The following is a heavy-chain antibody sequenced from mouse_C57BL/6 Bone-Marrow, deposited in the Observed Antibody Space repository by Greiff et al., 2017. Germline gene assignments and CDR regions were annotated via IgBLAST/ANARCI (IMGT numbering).Heavy chain of an antibody. CDR3: AYYGNSAWFAY. V-gene: IGHV1-54*01. CDR2: INPGSGGT. D-gene: IGHD2-1*01. CDR1: GYAFTNYL. J-gene: IGHJ3*01. Sequence: QVQLQQSGAELVRPGTSVKVSCKASGYAFTNYLIEWVKQRPGQGLEWIGVINPGSGGTNYNEKFKGKAPLTADKSSSTAYIQLSSLTSEDSSVYFWAYYGNSAWFAYWGQGTLVTVSA.